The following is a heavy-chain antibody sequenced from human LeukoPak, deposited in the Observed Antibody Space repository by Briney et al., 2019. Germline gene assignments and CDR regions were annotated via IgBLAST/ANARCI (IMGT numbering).Heavy chain of an antibody. CDR2: INHSGST. CDR1: GGSISSGDYY. D-gene: IGHD6-13*01. V-gene: IGHV4-39*07. J-gene: IGHJ5*02. Sequence: PSETLSLTCTVSGGSISSGDYYWSWIRQPPGKGLEWIGEINHSGSTNYNPSLKSRVTISVDTSKNQFSLKLSSVTAADTAVYYCARGSSSWYVRNNWFDPWGQGTLVTVSS. CDR3: ARGSSSWYVRNNWFDP.